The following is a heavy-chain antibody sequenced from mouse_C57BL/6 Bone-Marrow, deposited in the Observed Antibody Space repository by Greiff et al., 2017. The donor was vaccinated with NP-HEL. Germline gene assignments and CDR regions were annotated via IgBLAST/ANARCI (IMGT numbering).Heavy chain of an antibody. D-gene: IGHD2-3*01. CDR3: AREGLYDGYSYYFDY. V-gene: IGHV3-6*01. Sequence: VQLQQSGPGLVKPSQSLSLTCSVTGYSITSGYYWNWIRQFPGNKLEWMGYISYDGSNNYNPSLKNRISITRDTSKNQFFLKLNSVTTEDTATYYCAREGLYDGYSYYFDYWGQGTTLTVSS. CDR1: GYSITSGYY. CDR2: ISYDGSN. J-gene: IGHJ2*01.